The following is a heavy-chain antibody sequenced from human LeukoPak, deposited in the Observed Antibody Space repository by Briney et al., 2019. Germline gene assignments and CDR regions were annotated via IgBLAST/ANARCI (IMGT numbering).Heavy chain of an antibody. CDR3: ARAHYDSSGYYYRGPHFDY. CDR1: GGSISSYF. CDR2: IYHSGST. V-gene: IGHV4-38-2*02. J-gene: IGHJ4*02. Sequence: SETLSLTCTVSGGSISSYFWNWIRQPPGKGLEWIGSIYHSGSTYYNPSLKSRVTISVDTSKNQFSLKLSSVTATETAVYYCARAHYDSSGYYYRGPHFDYWGQGTLVTVSS. D-gene: IGHD3-22*01.